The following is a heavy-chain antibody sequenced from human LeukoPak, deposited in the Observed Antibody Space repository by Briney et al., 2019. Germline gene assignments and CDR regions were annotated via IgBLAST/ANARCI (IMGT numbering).Heavy chain of an antibody. V-gene: IGHV1-2*02. Sequence: VASVKVSCKASGYTFTGYYMHWVRQAPGQGLEWMGWINPNSGGTNYAQKFQGRVTMTRDTSISTAYMELTRLTSDDTAVYYCVRDYPIPYWGQGTLVTVSS. CDR1: GYTFTGYY. D-gene: IGHD2-21*01. CDR3: VRDYPIPY. CDR2: INPNSGGT. J-gene: IGHJ4*02.